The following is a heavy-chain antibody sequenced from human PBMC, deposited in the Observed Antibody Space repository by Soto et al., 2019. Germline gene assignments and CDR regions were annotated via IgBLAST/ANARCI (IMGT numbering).Heavy chain of an antibody. CDR2: IYYSGST. Sequence: QLQLQESGPGLVKPSETLSLTCTVSGGSISSSSYYWGWIRQPPGKGLEWIGSIYYSGSTYYNPSLMSRVTISGDKSKNQFSLKLSSVTAADTAVYYCARLEGLATISYYFDYWGQGTLVTVSS. V-gene: IGHV4-39*01. D-gene: IGHD3-9*01. CDR1: GGSISSSSYY. CDR3: ARLEGLATISYYFDY. J-gene: IGHJ4*02.